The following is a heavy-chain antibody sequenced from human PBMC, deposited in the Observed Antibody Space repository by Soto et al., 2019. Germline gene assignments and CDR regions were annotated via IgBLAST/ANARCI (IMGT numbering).Heavy chain of an antibody. J-gene: IGHJ4*02. CDR1: GFTFSSCA. D-gene: IGHD6-19*01. CDR2: ISGSGGTT. Sequence: EVQLLESGGDLVQPGGSPRLSCAASGFTFSSCAMHWVRQAPGRGLEWVSIISGSGGTTYYTDSVKGRFTISRDNSNNTLHLQMNSLRVEDTAVYYCAKGVRGSSGWSFDYWGQGTLVAVSS. V-gene: IGHV3-23*01. CDR3: AKGVRGSSGWSFDY.